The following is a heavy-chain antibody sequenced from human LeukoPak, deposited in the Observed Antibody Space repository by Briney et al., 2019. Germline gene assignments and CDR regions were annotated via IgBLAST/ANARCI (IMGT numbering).Heavy chain of an antibody. CDR3: AKDTIHWFGKNFRDY. D-gene: IGHD3-10*01. Sequence: GGSLRLSCAASGFTVSSNYMSWVRQAPGKGLEWVSVIYSGGSTYYADSVKGRFTISRDNSKNTLYLQMNSLRAEDTAVYYCAKDTIHWFGKNFRDYWGQGTLVTVSS. CDR2: IYSGGST. CDR1: GFTVSSNY. J-gene: IGHJ4*02. V-gene: IGHV3-66*01.